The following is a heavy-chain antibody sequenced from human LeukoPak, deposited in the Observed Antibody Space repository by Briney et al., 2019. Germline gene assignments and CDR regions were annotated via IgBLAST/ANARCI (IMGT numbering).Heavy chain of an antibody. V-gene: IGHV4-34*01. CDR1: GGSFSGYY. CDR3: ARRIPRITMDY. J-gene: IGHJ4*02. CDR2: INHSGST. D-gene: IGHD3-10*01. Sequence: SETLSLTCAVYGGSFSGYYWSWIRQPPGKGLEWIGEINHSGSTNYNPSLKSRVTISVDTSKNQFSLKLSSVTAADTAVYYCARRIPRITMDYWGQGTLVTVSS.